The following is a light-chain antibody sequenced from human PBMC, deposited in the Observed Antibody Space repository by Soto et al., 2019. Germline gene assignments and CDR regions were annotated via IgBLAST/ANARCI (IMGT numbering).Light chain of an antibody. CDR3: HTYNSYSLHT. CDR2: DAS. Sequence: DIQMTQSPSTLSASVGDRITITCRASQSVSRRLAWFQQKPGKAPKLLIYDASSLESGVPSRFSGRGSGTEFTLTISSLQPDDCATYYCHTYNSYSLHTSGQGTKVEIK. J-gene: IGKJ2*01. CDR1: QSVSRR. V-gene: IGKV1-5*01.